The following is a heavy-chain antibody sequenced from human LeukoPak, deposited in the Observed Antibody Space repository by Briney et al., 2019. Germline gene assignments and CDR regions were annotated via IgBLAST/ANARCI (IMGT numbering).Heavy chain of an antibody. CDR3: ARDLFGVSGVAATSY. CDR1: GYTFTSYY. Sequence: RASVKVSCKASGYTFTSYYMHWVRQAPGQGLEWMGIINPSGGSTSYAQKFQGRVTMTRDMSTSTVYMELSSLRSEDTAVYYCARDLFGVSGVAATSYWGQGTLVTVSS. D-gene: IGHD2-15*01. J-gene: IGHJ4*02. V-gene: IGHV1-46*01. CDR2: INPSGGST.